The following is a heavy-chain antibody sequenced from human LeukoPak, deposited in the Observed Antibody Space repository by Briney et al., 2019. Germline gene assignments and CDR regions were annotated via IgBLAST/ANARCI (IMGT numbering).Heavy chain of an antibody. V-gene: IGHV4-59*01. D-gene: IGHD2-21*01. CDR1: GVSISTYY. CDR2: IYYSGST. CDR3: ARAPGVMTAFDY. J-gene: IGHJ4*02. Sequence: SETLSLTCTVSGVSISTYYWSWIRQPPGKGLEWIAFIYYSGSTNYNPSLRSRVTISVDTSKNQSSLKLSSVTAADTAVYYCARAPGVMTAFDYWGQGTLVTVSS.